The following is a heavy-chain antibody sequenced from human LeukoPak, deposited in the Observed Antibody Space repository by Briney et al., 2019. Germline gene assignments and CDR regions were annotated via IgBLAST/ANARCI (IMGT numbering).Heavy chain of an antibody. V-gene: IGHV4-34*01. D-gene: IGHD2-15*01. CDR1: GGSFSGYY. CDR3: ARGGRYCSGGSCYEVNWFDP. Sequence: SETLSLTCAVYGGSFSGYYWNWIRQPPGKGLEWIGSIYYSGSTYYNPSLKSRVTISVDTSKNQFSLKLSSVTAADTAVYYCARGGRYCSGGSCYEVNWFDPWGQGTLVTVSS. J-gene: IGHJ5*02. CDR2: IYYSGST.